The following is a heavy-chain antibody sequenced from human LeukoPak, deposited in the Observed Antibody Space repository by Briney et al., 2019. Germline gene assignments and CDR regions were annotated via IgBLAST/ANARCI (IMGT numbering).Heavy chain of an antibody. CDR2: IIPIFGTA. D-gene: IGHD3-22*01. V-gene: IGHV1-69*13. J-gene: IGHJ3*02. CDR1: GGTFSSYA. Sequence: SVKDSCKASGGTFSSYAISWVRQAPGQGLEWMGGIIPIFGTANYAQKFQGRVTITADESTSTAYMELSSLRSEDTAVYYCARGDSSGYRRLDAFDIWGQGTMVTVSS. CDR3: ARGDSSGYRRLDAFDI.